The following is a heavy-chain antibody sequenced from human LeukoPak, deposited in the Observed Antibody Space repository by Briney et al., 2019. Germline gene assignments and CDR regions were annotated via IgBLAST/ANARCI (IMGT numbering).Heavy chain of an antibody. Sequence: SETLSLTCTVSGGSFSSYYWSWIRQPAGKGLEWIGRIYTSGSTNYNSSLKSPVTMSVDTSKNQVSLKLSSVTAADTAVYYCATGDGYKSFDYWGQGALVTASS. V-gene: IGHV4-4*07. CDR3: ATGDGYKSFDY. CDR1: GGSFSSYY. J-gene: IGHJ4*02. D-gene: IGHD5-24*01. CDR2: IYTSGST.